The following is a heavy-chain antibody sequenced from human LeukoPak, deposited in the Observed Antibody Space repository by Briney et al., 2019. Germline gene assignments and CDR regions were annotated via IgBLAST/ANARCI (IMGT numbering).Heavy chain of an antibody. CDR1: GGSFSGYY. CDR3: ARDPYSDV. D-gene: IGHD2-21*01. CDR2: INHSGRT. V-gene: IGHV4-34*01. J-gene: IGHJ6*02. Sequence: PSETLSLTCAVYGGSFSGYYWNWIRQPPGKGLEWIGEINHSGRTNYNPSLKSRVTISVDTSKKQFSLKLSSVTAADTAVYYCARDPYSDVWGQGTTVTVSS.